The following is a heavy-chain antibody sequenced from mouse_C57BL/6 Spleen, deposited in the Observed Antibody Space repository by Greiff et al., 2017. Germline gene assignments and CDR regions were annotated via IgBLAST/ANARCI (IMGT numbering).Heavy chain of an antibody. J-gene: IGHJ4*01. V-gene: IGHV1-80*01. D-gene: IGHD2-4*01. CDR3: ARRDYYEDYDAMDY. Sequence: VQLQQSGAELVKPGASVKISCKASGYAFRSYWMTWVKQRPGKGLEWIGQIYPGDGDTNYNGKFKGKATLTADKSSSTASMQLSRLPSEASAVYVYARRDYYEDYDAMDYWGQGTSVTVSS. CDR1: GYAFRSYW. CDR2: IYPGDGDT.